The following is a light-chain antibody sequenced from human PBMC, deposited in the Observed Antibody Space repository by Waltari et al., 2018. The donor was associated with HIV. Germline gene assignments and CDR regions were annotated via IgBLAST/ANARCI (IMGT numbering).Light chain of an antibody. CDR2: STS. V-gene: IGKV1-39*01. CDR1: QTIIKF. Sequence: DIQMTQSPSFLSASVGDRVTITCRASQTIIKFLNWFQHKPGKAPHPLIHSTSTLQPGVPSMFTGSASGTDFTLTISSLHPEDFATYYCQQTFIVPLTFGAGTKVEVK. CDR3: QQTFIVPLT. J-gene: IGKJ3*01.